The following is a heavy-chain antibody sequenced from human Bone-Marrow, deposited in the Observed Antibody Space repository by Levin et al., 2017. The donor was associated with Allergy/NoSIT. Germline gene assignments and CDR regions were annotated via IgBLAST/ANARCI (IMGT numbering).Heavy chain of an antibody. CDR1: GYTFTGYD. J-gene: IGHJ6*02. V-gene: IGHV1-8*01. D-gene: IGHD2-2*02. CDR3: ARGIKKEAVIIHYYNGMDV. CDR2: MNPGSGNR. Sequence: GASVKVSCKASGYTFTGYDMNWVRQVSGQGLEWMGWMNPGSGNRGYAQKFQGRVTMTRDTSKSTVYMELSSLTSEDTAVYYCARGIKKEAVIIHYYNGMDVWGQGTTVTVAS.